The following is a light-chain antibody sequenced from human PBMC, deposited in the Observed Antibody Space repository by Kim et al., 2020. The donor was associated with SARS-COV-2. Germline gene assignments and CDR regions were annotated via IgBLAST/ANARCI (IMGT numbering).Light chain of an antibody. J-gene: IGLJ2*01. V-gene: IGLV3-19*01. Sequence: SSDLTQDPAVSVALGQTVKITCRGDSLRNYYASWYQQKPGQAPILVFYGKNNRPSGIPHRFSGSSSRDTATLTITGTQAEDEADYYCNSRDSSGVVFGGGTKVTVL. CDR3: NSRDSSGVV. CDR1: SLRNYY. CDR2: GKN.